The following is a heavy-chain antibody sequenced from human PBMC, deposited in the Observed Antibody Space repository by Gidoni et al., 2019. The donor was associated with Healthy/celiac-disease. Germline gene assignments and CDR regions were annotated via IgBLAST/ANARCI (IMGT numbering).Heavy chain of an antibody. CDR1: GGTFSSYA. CDR2: IIPIFGTA. Sequence: QVQLVQSGAEVKKPGSSVKVSCKASGGTFSSYAIRWVRQAPGQGLEWMGGIIPIFGTANYAQKFQGRVTITADESTSTAYMELSSLRSEDTAVYYCAREASSGYYSANFDYWGQGTLVTVSS. V-gene: IGHV1-69*01. J-gene: IGHJ4*02. D-gene: IGHD3-22*01. CDR3: AREASSGYYSANFDY.